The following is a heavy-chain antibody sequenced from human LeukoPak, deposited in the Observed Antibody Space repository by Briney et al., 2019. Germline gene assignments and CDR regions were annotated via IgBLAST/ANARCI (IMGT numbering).Heavy chain of an antibody. D-gene: IGHD3-22*01. J-gene: IGHJ4*02. CDR1: AGSFSGYY. V-gene: IGHV4-34*01. CDR3: ARRGYYDSSGYVFDY. CDR2: INHSGST. Sequence: SETLSLTCAVYAGSFSGYYWSWIRQPPGKGLEWIGEINHSGSTNYNPSLKSRVTISVDTSKNQFSLKLSSVTAADTAVYYCARRGYYDSSGYVFDYWGQGTLVTVSS.